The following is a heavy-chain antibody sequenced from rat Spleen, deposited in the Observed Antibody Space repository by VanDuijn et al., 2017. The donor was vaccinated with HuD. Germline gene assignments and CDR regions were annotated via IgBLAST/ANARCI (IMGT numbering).Heavy chain of an antibody. Sequence: QVSLKESGPEILQPSHTLSLTCSFSGFSLNTSGMGVSWIRQPSGKGLEWLASIWWNGKTYNNPSLKSRLTLSKDTSNNQAFLKVTSVDPADTATYYCAHSTTVVDFDYWGQGIMVTVSS. CDR3: AHSTTVVDFDY. CDR1: GFSLNTSGMG. D-gene: IGHD1-1*01. V-gene: IGHV8-23*01. CDR2: IWWNGKT. J-gene: IGHJ2*01.